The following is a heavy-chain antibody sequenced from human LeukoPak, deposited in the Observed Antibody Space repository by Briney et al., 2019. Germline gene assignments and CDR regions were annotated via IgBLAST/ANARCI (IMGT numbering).Heavy chain of an antibody. V-gene: IGHV4-59*01. CDR3: ARGDHYSSTSCYELSRYYYYYMDV. D-gene: IGHD2-2*01. CDR1: GGSISSYY. J-gene: IGHJ6*03. Sequence: SETLSLTCTVSGGSISSYYWSWIRQPPGKGLEWIGYIYYSGSTNYNPSLKSRVTISVDTSKSQFSLKLSSVTAADTAVYYCARGDHYSSTSCYELSRYYYYYMDVWGKGTTVTVSS. CDR2: IYYSGST.